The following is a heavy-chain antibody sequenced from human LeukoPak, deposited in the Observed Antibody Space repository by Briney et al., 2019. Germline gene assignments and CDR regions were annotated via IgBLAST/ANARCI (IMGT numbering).Heavy chain of an antibody. CDR3: ATNRSITLVRGGHGTEKNNLFDP. CDR1: GGSIRRSSYY. Sequence: SETLSLTCTVSGGSIRRSSYYWAWIRQPPRKGLEWIGSIYYSGSTHYNPSLKSRVTISVDTSKNQFFLRLSSVTATDTAVYYCATNRSITLVRGGHGTEKNNLFDPWGQGTLVTVSS. V-gene: IGHV4-39*01. J-gene: IGHJ5*02. CDR2: IYYSGST. D-gene: IGHD3-10*01.